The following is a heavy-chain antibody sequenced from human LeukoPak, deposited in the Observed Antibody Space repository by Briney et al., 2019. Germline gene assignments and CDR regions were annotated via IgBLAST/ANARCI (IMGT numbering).Heavy chain of an antibody. CDR1: GYTFTSYA. CDR2: INAGNGNT. J-gene: IGHJ6*03. V-gene: IGHV1-3*01. Sequence: ASVKVSCKASGYTFTSYAMHWVRQAPGQRLEWMGWINAGNGNTKYSQKFQGRVTITRDTSASTAYMELSSLRSEDTAVYYCATVKQGDYDILTGYPFYYMDVWGKGTTVTVSS. CDR3: ATVKQGDYDILTGYPFYYMDV. D-gene: IGHD3-9*01.